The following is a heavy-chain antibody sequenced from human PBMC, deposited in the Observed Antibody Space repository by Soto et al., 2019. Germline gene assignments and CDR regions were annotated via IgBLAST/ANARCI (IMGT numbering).Heavy chain of an antibody. V-gene: IGHV3-30-3*01. CDR3: ARDQPGEYGGVIARGYFDY. CDR1: GFIFSSYA. D-gene: IGHD3-16*02. J-gene: IGHJ4*02. Sequence: QVQLVESGGGVVQPGRSLRLSCAASGFIFSSYAMHWVRQAPGKGLEWVAIISYDGSNKFYADSMKGRFTISRDNSKNTLYLQMNSLRAEDTAVYYCARDQPGEYGGVIARGYFDYWGQGTLVTVSS. CDR2: ISYDGSNK.